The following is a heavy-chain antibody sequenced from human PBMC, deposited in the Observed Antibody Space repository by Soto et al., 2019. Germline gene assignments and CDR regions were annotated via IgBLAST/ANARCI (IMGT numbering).Heavy chain of an antibody. V-gene: IGHV4-59*08. J-gene: IGHJ3*02. CDR3: ARQGYFDWSDAFDI. CDR1: GGSISSYY. CDR2: IYYSGST. D-gene: IGHD3-9*01. Sequence: QVQLQESGPGLVKPSETLSLTCTVSGGSISSYYWSWIRQPPGKGLEWIGYIYYSGSTNYNPSLKSRVPISVDTSKNQFSLKLSSVTAADTAVYYCARQGYFDWSDAFDIWGQGTMVTVSS.